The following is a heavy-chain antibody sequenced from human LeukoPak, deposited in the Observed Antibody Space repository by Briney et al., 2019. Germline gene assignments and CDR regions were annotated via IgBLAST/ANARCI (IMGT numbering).Heavy chain of an antibody. V-gene: IGHV1-18*04. CDR1: GYTFTGYY. J-gene: IGHJ4*02. D-gene: IGHD6-13*01. Sequence: ASVKVSCTASGYTFTGYYMYWVRQAPGQGLEWMGWISTYNGDTNYAQKLQGRVTMTTDTSTNTAYMELRSLRSDDTAVYYCASDHLSIEATGTRYWGQGTLVTVSS. CDR3: ASDHLSIEATGTRY. CDR2: ISTYNGDT.